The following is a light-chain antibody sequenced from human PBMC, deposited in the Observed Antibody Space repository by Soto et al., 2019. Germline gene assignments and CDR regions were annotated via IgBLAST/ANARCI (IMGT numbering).Light chain of an antibody. CDR3: MQGTHCPYI. V-gene: IGKV2-30*01. J-gene: IGKJ2*01. Sequence: DVVMTQSPISLPATLVQPASISCRSSQILLYRNGVTYLRWLQQRPGQSPRRLIHKVSNRDSGVPDRFSGSASGNDFTHKISREEAEDVGIYDCMQGTHCPYICGQGTNLELK. CDR1: QILLYRNGVTY. CDR2: KVS.